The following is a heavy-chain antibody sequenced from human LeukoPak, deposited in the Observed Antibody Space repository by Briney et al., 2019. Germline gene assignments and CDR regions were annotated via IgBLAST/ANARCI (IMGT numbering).Heavy chain of an antibody. Sequence: SETLSLTCTVSDGSINCYYWSWVRQPPGKGLEWIGYIYYSGSTNYSPSLKSRVTISVDTSKNQFSLKLSSVTAADTAVYYCARLGVRYSTSSCWSDPWGQGTLVTVSS. V-gene: IGHV4-59*08. CDR1: DGSINCYY. CDR2: IYYSGST. J-gene: IGHJ5*02. D-gene: IGHD6-6*01. CDR3: ARLGVRYSTSSCWSDP.